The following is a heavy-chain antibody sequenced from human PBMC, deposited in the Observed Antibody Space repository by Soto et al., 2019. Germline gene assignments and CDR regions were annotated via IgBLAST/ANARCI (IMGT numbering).Heavy chain of an antibody. CDR1: GFTVSTKY. CDR3: ARAPWAADY. D-gene: IGHD3-16*01. V-gene: IGHV3-66*01. J-gene: IGHJ4*02. Sequence: EVQLVESGGGLVQPGGSLRLSCAASGFTVSTKYMSWVRQAPGKGLEWVSVIYSGGSTFYADSVRGRFTISRDNSKNTGNLQMNSLRAEDTAVYYCARAPWAADYWGQVTLVTVSS. CDR2: IYSGGST.